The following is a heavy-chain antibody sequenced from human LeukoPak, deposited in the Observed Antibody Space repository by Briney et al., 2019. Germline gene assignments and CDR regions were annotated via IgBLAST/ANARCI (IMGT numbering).Heavy chain of an antibody. CDR1: GFTFSSYG. Sequence: PGRSLRLSCAASGFTFSSYGMHWVRQAPGKGLEWVAVIWYDGSNKYYADSVKGRFTISRDNSKNTLYLQMNSLRAEDTAVYYCARGAGGTVFHGMDVWGQGTTVTVSS. J-gene: IGHJ6*02. V-gene: IGHV3-33*08. D-gene: IGHD1-14*01. CDR2: IWYDGSNK. CDR3: ARGAGGTVFHGMDV.